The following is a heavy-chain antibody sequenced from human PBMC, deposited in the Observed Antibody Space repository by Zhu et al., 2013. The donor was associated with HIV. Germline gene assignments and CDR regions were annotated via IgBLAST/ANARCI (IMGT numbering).Heavy chain of an antibody. CDR1: GYTFTSYA. CDR2: ISGYNGKT. V-gene: IGHV1-18*01. D-gene: IGHD3-3*01. Sequence: QVHLVQSGAEVKEPGASVKVSCKASGYTFTSYAITWVRQAPGQGLEWMGWISGYNGKTSYAQKSQDRLTMTTDTSTSTAYMELRSLRSDDTAVYYCARRNVYDFWSGYPSYSFDYWGQGTLVSVSS. J-gene: IGHJ4*02. CDR3: ARRNVYDFWSGYPSYSFDY.